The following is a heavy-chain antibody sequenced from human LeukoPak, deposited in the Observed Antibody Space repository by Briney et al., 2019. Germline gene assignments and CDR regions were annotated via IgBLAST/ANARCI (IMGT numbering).Heavy chain of an antibody. V-gene: IGHV4-34*01. J-gene: IGHJ4*02. CDR1: GGSFSGYY. D-gene: IGHD6-19*01. CDR3: ARGFGYSSSPFGY. CDR2: INHSGST. Sequence: PSESLSLTCAVYGGSFSGYYWSWIRQPPGKGREWIGEINHSGSTNYNPSLKSRVTISVDTSKNQFSLKLSSVTAADTAVYYCARGFGYSSSPFGYWGQGTLVTVSS.